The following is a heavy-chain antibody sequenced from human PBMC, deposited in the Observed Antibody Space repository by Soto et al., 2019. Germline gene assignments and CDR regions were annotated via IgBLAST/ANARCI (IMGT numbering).Heavy chain of an antibody. CDR3: ARDSPTYGNYNWLDT. CDR2: IYYSGST. CDR1: GGSISSYY. Sequence: SETLSLTCTVSGGSISSYYWSWIRQPPGKGLEWIGYIYYSGSTNYNPSLKSRVTISVDTSKNQFSLKLSSVTAADTAVYYCARDSPTYGNYNWLDTWGQGTLVTVSS. V-gene: IGHV4-59*01. J-gene: IGHJ5*02. D-gene: IGHD1-7*01.